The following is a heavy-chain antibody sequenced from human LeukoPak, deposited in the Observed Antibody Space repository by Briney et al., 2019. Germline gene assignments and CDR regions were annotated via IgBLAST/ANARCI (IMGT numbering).Heavy chain of an antibody. CDR1: GFTFSSYS. J-gene: IGHJ4*02. V-gene: IGHV3-21*01. D-gene: IGHD5-18*01. CDR3: TRGGYSYGRLAAY. Sequence: GGSLRLSCAASGFTFSSYSMNWVRQAPGKGLEWVSSISSTSNYIYYADSVKGRFTISRDNAKNSLFLQMNSLRAEDTAVYYCTRGGYSYGRLAAYWGQGTLVTVSS. CDR2: ISSTSNYI.